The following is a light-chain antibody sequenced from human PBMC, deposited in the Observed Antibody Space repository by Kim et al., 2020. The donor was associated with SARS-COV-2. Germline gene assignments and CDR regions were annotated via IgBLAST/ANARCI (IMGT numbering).Light chain of an antibody. V-gene: IGKV1-39*01. J-gene: IGKJ2*01. CDR2: AAS. CDR3: QQSYSIPYT. CDR1: QRIRNY. Sequence: DIQMTQSPSSLSASVGDRVTITCRASQRIRNYLNWYQHKVGKAPKLLLYAASSLQSGVPSRFSGSGSGTDFTLIISSLQPEDSATYDCQQSYSIPYTFCQGTKLEI.